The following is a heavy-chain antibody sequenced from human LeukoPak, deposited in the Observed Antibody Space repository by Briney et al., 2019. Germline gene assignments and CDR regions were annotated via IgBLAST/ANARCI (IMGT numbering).Heavy chain of an antibody. CDR2: ISSSSSYI. D-gene: IGHD3-3*01. V-gene: IGHV3-21*01. CDR1: GFTFSSYS. CDR3: ARDLLRYDFWSGPVMDV. Sequence: GGSLRLSCAASGFTFSSYSMNWVRQAPGKGLEWVSSISSSSSYIYYADSVKGRFTISRGNAKNSLYLQMNSLRAEDTAVYYCARDLLRYDFWSGPVMDVWGKGTTVTVSS. J-gene: IGHJ6*04.